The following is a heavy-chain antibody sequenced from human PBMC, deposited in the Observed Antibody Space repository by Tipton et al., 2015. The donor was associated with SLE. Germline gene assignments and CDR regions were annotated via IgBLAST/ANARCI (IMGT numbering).Heavy chain of an antibody. Sequence: SGFTFSSYGMHWVRQAPGKGLEWVAVIWYDGSNKYYADSVKGRFTISRDNSKNTLYLQMNSLRAEDTAVYYCARDRLYYDFWSGYTFDYWGQGTLVTVSS. J-gene: IGHJ4*02. CDR1: GFTFSSYG. CDR2: IWYDGSNK. D-gene: IGHD3-3*01. CDR3: ARDRLYYDFWSGYTFDY. V-gene: IGHV3-33*01.